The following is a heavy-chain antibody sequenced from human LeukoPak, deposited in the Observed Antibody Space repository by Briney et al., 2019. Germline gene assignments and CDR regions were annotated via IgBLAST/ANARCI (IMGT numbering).Heavy chain of an antibody. CDR3: AKDSSLFEGNLFYFDY. J-gene: IGHJ4*02. CDR2: ISGSGGST. CDR1: GFTFSSYA. Sequence: GGSLRLSCAASGFTFSSYAMSWVRQAPGKGLEWVSAISGSGGSTYYADSVKGRFTISRDNSKNTLYPQMSSLRAEDTAVYYCAKDSSLFEGNLFYFDYWGQGTLVTVSS. V-gene: IGHV3-23*01. D-gene: IGHD6-6*01.